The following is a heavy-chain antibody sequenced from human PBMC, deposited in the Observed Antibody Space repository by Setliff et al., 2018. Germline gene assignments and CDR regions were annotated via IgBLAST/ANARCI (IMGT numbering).Heavy chain of an antibody. J-gene: IGHJ4*02. CDR1: GDSISNYY. CDR3: AGTPARGTTWLSPFDY. D-gene: IGHD3-9*01. V-gene: IGHV4-4*07. Sequence: ETLSLTCTVSGDSISNYYWNWIRQPAGKGLEWIGRIYVTESTKYNPSLKSRVTLSIDTSKNQFSLKLSSVTAADAALYYCAGTPARGTTWLSPFDYWGQGIQVTVS. CDR2: IYVTEST.